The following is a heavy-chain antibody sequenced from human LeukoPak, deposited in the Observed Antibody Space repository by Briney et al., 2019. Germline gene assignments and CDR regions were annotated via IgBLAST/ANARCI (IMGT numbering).Heavy chain of an antibody. CDR3: ARDRYDSSGYYCISDY. D-gene: IGHD3-22*01. CDR2: ITSGVGFI. V-gene: IGHV3-21*01. J-gene: IGHJ4*02. Sequence: GGSLRLSCTASGFTFSRYSMSWVRQAPGKGLEWVSAITSGVGFIYYADSLKGRFTISRDNAKNSLYLQLNSLRVEDTAVYYCARDRYDSSGYYCISDYWGQGALVTVSS. CDR1: GFTFSRYS.